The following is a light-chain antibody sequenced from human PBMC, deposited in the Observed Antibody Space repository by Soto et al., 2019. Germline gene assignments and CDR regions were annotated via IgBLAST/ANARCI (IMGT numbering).Light chain of an antibody. CDR1: SSDIGSYDL. J-gene: IGLJ2*01. CDR2: EAT. CDR3: CSYASNSTVV. V-gene: IGLV2-23*02. Sequence: QSALTQPASVSGSPGQSITISCSGSSSDIGSYDLVSWYQQHPGKAPKVIIYEATKRPSGVSNRLSGSKSGDTASLTISGLQVEDEADYYCCSYASNSTVVFGGGTKLTVL.